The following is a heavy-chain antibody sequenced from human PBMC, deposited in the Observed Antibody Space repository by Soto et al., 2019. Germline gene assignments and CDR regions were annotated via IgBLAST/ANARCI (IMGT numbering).Heavy chain of an antibody. Sequence: QVQLLQSGAEVKKPGASVKVSCKASGYTFTNYGITWVRQAPGQGREWMGWISAYNGDTHYTPRLQGRVTMTTDTSTSTAYMELSGLSSDDTAVYYWARVRQLVGYVYYYMDVWGKGTTVTVSS. V-gene: IGHV1-18*01. D-gene: IGHD6-6*01. J-gene: IGHJ6*03. CDR1: GYTFTNYG. CDR3: ARVRQLVGYVYYYMDV. CDR2: ISAYNGDT.